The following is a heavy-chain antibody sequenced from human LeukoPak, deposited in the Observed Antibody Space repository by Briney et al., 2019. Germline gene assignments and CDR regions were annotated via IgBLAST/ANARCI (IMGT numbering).Heavy chain of an antibody. CDR3: FLIAAAGTPVNWFDP. V-gene: IGHV1-18*01. CDR1: GYTFSSYG. J-gene: IGHJ5*02. CDR2: ISAYNGNT. D-gene: IGHD6-13*01. Sequence: ASVKVSCKASGYTFSSYGISWVRQAPGQGLEWMGWISAYNGNTNYAQKLQGRVTMTTDTSTSTAYMELRSLRSDDAAVYYCFLIAAAGTPVNWFDPWGQGTLATVPS.